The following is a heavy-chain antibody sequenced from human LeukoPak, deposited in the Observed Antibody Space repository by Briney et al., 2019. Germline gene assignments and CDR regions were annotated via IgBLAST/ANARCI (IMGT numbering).Heavy chain of an antibody. D-gene: IGHD3-22*01. V-gene: IGHV4-30-2*01. CDR2: IYHSGST. J-gene: IGHJ5*02. Sequence: SETLSLTCTVSGGSISSGGYYWSWIRQPPGKGLEWIGYIYHSGSTYYNPSLKSRVTISVDRSKNQFSLKLSSVTAADTAVYYCAGLRRDYYDSSGYYYVNPWGQGTLVTVSS. CDR3: AGLRRDYYDSSGYYYVNP. CDR1: GGSISSGGYY.